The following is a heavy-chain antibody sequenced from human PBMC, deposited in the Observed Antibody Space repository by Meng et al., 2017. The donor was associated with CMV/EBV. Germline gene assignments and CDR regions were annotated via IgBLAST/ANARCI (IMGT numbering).Heavy chain of an antibody. Sequence: SVKVSCKASGGTFSSYAISWVRQAPGQGLEWMGGIIPIFGTANYAQKFQGRVTITTDESTSTAYMELSSLRSEDTAVYYCARVESAQLGTPPYDYWGQGTLVTVSS. V-gene: IGHV1-69*05. D-gene: IGHD7-27*01. CDR3: ARVESAQLGTPPYDY. J-gene: IGHJ4*02. CDR1: GGTFSSYA. CDR2: IIPIFGTA.